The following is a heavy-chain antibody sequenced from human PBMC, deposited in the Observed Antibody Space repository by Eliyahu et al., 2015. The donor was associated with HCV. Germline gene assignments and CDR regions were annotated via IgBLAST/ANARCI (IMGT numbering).Heavy chain of an antibody. CDR2: IGTSGDRT. D-gene: IGHD1-26*01. V-gene: IGHV3-23*01. CDR1: GFTFINYD. CDR3: AKEAYSGSYYSPTGRYFDL. J-gene: IGHJ2*01. Sequence: EVQLLESGGGLVQPGGSLRLSCAASGFTFINYDLSWVRQAPGKGLEWVSSIGTSGDRTYYADSVKGRFTISRDNSKNTLYVQMNGLTADDTAVYYCAKEAYSGSYYSPTGRYFDLWGRGTLVTVSS.